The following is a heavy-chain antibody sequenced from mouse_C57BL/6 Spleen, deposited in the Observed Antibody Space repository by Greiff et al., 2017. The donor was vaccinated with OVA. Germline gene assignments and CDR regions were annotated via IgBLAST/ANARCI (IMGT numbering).Heavy chain of an antibody. CDR1: GFAFTNYL. J-gene: IGHJ3*01. CDR2: INPGSGGT. CDR3: AREGTTVVDHYAY. Sequence: QVQLQQSGAELVRPGTSVKVSCTASGFAFTNYLIEWVKQRPGQGLEWIGVINPGSGGTNYDEKFKGKATLTADKSSSTAYMQLSSLTSEDSAAEFCAREGTTVVDHYAYWGQGTLVTVSA. V-gene: IGHV1-54*01. D-gene: IGHD1-1*01.